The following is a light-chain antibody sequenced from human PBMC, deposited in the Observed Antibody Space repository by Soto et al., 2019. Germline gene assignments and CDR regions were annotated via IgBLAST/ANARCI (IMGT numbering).Light chain of an antibody. Sequence: QSVLTQPPSVSGAPGQRVTISCTGSSSNIGAGYDVHWYQQLPGTAPKLLIYGNSNRPSGVPERFSGSKSGTSASLAITGLQAEDEADYYCQSYDSSLSGFYVFGTGTKLTVL. CDR3: QSYDSSLSGFYV. CDR2: GNS. J-gene: IGLJ1*01. V-gene: IGLV1-40*01. CDR1: SSNIGAGYD.